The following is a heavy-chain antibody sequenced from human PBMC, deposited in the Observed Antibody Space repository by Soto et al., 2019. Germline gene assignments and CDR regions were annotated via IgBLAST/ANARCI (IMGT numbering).Heavy chain of an antibody. CDR3: ARVYAYYFDY. Sequence: PSETLSLTCTVSGGSISSSSYYWGWIRQPPGKGLEWIGSNYYSGSTYYNPSLKSRVTISVDTSKNQFSLKLSSVTAADTAVYYCARVYAYYFDYWGQGTLVTVSS. CDR1: GGSISSSSYY. J-gene: IGHJ4*02. V-gene: IGHV4-39*01. CDR2: NYYSGST. D-gene: IGHD2-8*01.